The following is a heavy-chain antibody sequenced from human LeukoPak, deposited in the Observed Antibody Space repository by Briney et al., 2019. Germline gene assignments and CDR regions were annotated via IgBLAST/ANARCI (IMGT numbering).Heavy chain of an antibody. J-gene: IGHJ6*04. V-gene: IGHV1-69*13. D-gene: IGHD5-12*01. CDR1: GGTFSSYA. Sequence: SVKVSCKASGGTFSSYAISWERQAPGQGLEWMGGIIPIFGTANYAQKFQGRVTITADESTSTAYMELSSLRSEDTAVYYCARYNWRGYDSPWYYYYGMDVWGKGTTVTVSS. CDR2: IIPIFGTA. CDR3: ARYNWRGYDSPWYYYYGMDV.